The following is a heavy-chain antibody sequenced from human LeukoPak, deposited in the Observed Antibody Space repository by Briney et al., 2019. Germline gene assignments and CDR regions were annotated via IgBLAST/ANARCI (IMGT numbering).Heavy chain of an antibody. CDR3: VADGGYSGYVYGDY. CDR1: GYTFTSYY. CDR2: INPSGGST. V-gene: IGHV1-46*01. D-gene: IGHD5-12*01. Sequence: ASVKVSCKASGYTFTSYYMHWVRQAPGQGLEWMGIINPSGGSTSYAQKFQERVTITRDMSTSTAYMELSSLRSDDTAVYYCVADGGYSGYVYGDYWGQGTLVTVSS. J-gene: IGHJ4*02.